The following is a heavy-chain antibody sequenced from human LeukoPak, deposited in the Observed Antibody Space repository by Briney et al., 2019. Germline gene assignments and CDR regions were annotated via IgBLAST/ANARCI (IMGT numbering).Heavy chain of an antibody. J-gene: IGHJ3*02. CDR2: IRGDGTST. CDR1: GFTFSSYW. CDR3: ARVGGVSGRAFDM. D-gene: IGHD6-25*01. V-gene: IGHV3-74*01. Sequence: GGSLSLSCAASGFTFSSYWMHWFRQDPGKGRFWVSYIRGDGTSTSYADSVKGRFTISRDNAKNTLYLQMNSLRVEDTAVYYCARVGGVSGRAFDMWGQGTMVTVSS.